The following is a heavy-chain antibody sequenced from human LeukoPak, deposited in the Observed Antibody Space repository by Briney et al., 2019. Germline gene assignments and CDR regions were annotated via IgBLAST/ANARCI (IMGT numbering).Heavy chain of an antibody. CDR2: IDPGDSYT. Sequence: KVGESLKISCKGSGYSFTSYWISWVRLMPGEGLEWMGTIDPGDSYTNYSPSFQGHVTISVDRSITTAYLQWSSLKASDTAIYYCARRRTDSSGYFHGGFDPWGQGTPVTVSS. D-gene: IGHD3-22*01. J-gene: IGHJ5*02. V-gene: IGHV5-10-1*01. CDR1: GYSFTSYW. CDR3: ARRRTDSSGYFHGGFDP.